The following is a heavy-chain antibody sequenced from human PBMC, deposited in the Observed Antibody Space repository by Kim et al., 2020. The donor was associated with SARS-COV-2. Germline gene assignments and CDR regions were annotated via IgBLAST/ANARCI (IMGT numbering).Heavy chain of an antibody. D-gene: IGHD3-22*01. CDR3: ARAGYDSSGYFYY. CDR2: INPSGGST. CDR1: GYTFTTYY. J-gene: IGHJ4*02. V-gene: IGHV1-46*01. Sequence: ASVKVSCEASGYTFTTYYIHWVRQAPGQGLEWMGIINPSGGSTSYAQKFQGRVTVTRDTSTSTVYMELSSLRFEDTAVYYCARAGYDSSGYFYYWGQGTLVTVSS.